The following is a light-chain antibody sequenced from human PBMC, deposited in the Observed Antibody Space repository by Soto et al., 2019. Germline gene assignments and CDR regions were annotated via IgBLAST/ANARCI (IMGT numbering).Light chain of an antibody. J-gene: IGKJ3*01. V-gene: IGKV3-20*01. CDR1: QSVSSTY. Sequence: EIVLTQSPGTLSLSPGERATLSCRASQSVSSTYLAWYQQKPGQAPRLLIYGASSRATVIPDRFSGSGSGTDFTLTISRLEPEDFAVYYCQQYVSSRTFCPGTQVDIK. CDR3: QQYVSSRT. CDR2: GAS.